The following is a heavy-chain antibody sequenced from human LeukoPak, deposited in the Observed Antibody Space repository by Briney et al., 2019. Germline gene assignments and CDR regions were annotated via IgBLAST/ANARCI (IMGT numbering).Heavy chain of an antibody. CDR1: GFTFSSYA. Sequence: GGSLRLSCSASGFTFSSYAMHWVRQAPGKGLEYVSAISSNGGSTYYADSVKGRFTISRDNSKNTLYLQMSSLRAEDTAVYYCVKEMARGYSYDPYYFDYWGQGTLVTVSS. CDR2: ISSNGGST. J-gene: IGHJ4*02. V-gene: IGHV3-64D*06. CDR3: VKEMARGYSYDPYYFDY. D-gene: IGHD5-18*01.